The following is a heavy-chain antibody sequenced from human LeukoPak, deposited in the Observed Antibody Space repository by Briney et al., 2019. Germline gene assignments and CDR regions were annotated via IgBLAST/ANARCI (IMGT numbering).Heavy chain of an antibody. J-gene: IGHJ4*02. Sequence: SETLSLTCTVSGASLSNYYWSWIRQPAGKGLELIGRIYTSGSTNYNPSFKSRVTMSVDTAKNQFSLNLSSVTAADTAMYYCARGSLAPDYWGQGTLVTVSS. CDR2: IYTSGST. CDR1: GASLSNYY. V-gene: IGHV4-4*07. D-gene: IGHD2-15*01. CDR3: ARGSLAPDY.